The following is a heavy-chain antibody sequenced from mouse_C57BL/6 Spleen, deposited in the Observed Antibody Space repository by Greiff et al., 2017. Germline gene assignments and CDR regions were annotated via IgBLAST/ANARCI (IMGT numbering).Heavy chain of an antibody. CDR1: GFTFSDYG. J-gene: IGHJ4*01. CDR3: ASPYGNPYAMDY. CDR2: ISSGSSTI. V-gene: IGHV5-17*01. D-gene: IGHD2-1*01. Sequence: EVKVVESGGGLVKPGGSLKLSCAASGFTFSDYGMHWVRQAPEKGLEWVAYISSGSSTIYYADTVKGRFTISRDNAKNTLFLQMTSLRSEDTAMYYCASPYGNPYAMDYWGQGTSVTVSS.